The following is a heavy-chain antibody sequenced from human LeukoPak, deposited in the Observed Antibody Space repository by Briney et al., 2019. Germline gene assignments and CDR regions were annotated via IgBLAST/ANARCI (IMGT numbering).Heavy chain of an antibody. CDR3: ARSQTGGTFDY. D-gene: IGHD3-16*01. CDR1: GDSVSSKSAG. Sequence: SQTLSLTCAISGDSVSSKSAGWNWIRQSPSRGLEWLGRTYYRSKWSRGYAESVKSRITVNPDTSKTQFSLQLKSVPPEATAVYYCARSQTGGTFDYWGQGALVTVSS. J-gene: IGHJ4*02. CDR2: TYYRSKWSR. V-gene: IGHV6-1*01.